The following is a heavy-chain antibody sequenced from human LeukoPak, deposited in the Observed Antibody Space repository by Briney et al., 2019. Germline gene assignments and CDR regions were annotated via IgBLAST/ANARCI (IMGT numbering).Heavy chain of an antibody. CDR2: ITTSDGNT. Sequence: GGSLRLSCAASGFTFSSYTMSWVRQAPGKGLEWVSTITTSDGNTYYADSVKGRFTISRDNSKNTLYLQMNSLRAEDTAVYYCARDLEDSSGGGDYWGQGTLVTVSS. D-gene: IGHD3-22*01. V-gene: IGHV3-23*01. J-gene: IGHJ4*02. CDR3: ARDLEDSSGGGDY. CDR1: GFTFSSYT.